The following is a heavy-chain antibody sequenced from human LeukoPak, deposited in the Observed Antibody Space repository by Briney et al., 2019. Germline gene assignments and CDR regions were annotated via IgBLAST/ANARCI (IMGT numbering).Heavy chain of an antibody. J-gene: IGHJ4*02. D-gene: IGHD5/OR15-5a*01. CDR1: GFTFSSYA. CDR2: ISYDGSNK. V-gene: IGHV3-30-3*01. Sequence: GGSLRLSCAASGFTFSSYAMHWVRQAPGKGLEWVAVISYDGSNKYYADSVKGRFTISRDNSKNTLYLQMNSLRAEGTAVYYCARASRSTLRRYYFDYWGQGTLVTVSS. CDR3: ARASRSTLRRYYFDY.